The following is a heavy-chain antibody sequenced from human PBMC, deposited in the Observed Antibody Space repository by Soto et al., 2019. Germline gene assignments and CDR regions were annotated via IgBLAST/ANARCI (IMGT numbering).Heavy chain of an antibody. CDR1: GYSFTIYW. Sequence: GESLKISCNGSGYSFTIYWIGWVRQMPGKGLEWMGIIYPGDSDTRYSPSFQGQVTISADKSISTAYLQWSSLKASDTAMYYCAIVGGLYDILTGYSLRYYYYGMDVWGQGTTVTVS. CDR2: IYPGDSDT. J-gene: IGHJ6*02. D-gene: IGHD3-9*01. CDR3: AIVGGLYDILTGYSLRYYYYGMDV. V-gene: IGHV5-51*01.